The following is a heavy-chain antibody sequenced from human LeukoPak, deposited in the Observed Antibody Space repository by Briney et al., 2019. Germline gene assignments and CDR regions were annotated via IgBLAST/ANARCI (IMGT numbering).Heavy chain of an antibody. CDR2: IASVGSST. Sequence: GGSLRLSCAASGFTFSSYWMNWVRQAPGKGLVWVSRIASVGSSTTYADSVKGRFSISRDNAKNTLYLQMNSLRVEDTAVYYCARGRPHGNDYWGQGTLVTVSS. CDR1: GFTFSSYW. J-gene: IGHJ4*02. V-gene: IGHV3-74*01. D-gene: IGHD4-23*01. CDR3: ARGRPHGNDY.